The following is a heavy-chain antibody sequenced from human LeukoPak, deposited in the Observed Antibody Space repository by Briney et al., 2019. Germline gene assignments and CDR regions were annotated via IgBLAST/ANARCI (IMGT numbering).Heavy chain of an antibody. V-gene: IGHV4-59*08. CDR2: IYYSGST. CDR1: GGSISSYY. Sequence: SETLSLTCTVSGGSISSYYWSWIRQPPGKGLEWIGYIYYSGSTNYNPSLKSRVTISVDTSKNQFSLKLSSVTAADTAVYYCARRKGAWYYDSSGYYFDYWGQGTLVTVSS. J-gene: IGHJ4*02. D-gene: IGHD3-22*01. CDR3: ARRKGAWYYDSSGYYFDY.